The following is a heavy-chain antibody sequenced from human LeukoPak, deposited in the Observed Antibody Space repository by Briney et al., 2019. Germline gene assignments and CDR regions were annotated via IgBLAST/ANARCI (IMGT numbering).Heavy chain of an antibody. CDR1: GGSISGYY. CDR2: IYYSGST. V-gene: IGHV4-59*08. CDR3: ARYREWFGENRFDY. D-gene: IGHD3-10*01. Sequence: SETLSLTCKVSGGSISGYYWSWIRQPPGKGLEWIGYIYYSGSTNYNPSLKSRVTISVDTSKNQFSLKLSSVTAADTAVYYCARYREWFGENRFDYWGQGTLVTVSS. J-gene: IGHJ4*02.